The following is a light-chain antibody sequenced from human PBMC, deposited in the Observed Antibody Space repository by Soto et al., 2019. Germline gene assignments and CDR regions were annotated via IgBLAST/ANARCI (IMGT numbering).Light chain of an antibody. Sequence: EVVMTQSPGTLSVSPGERATLSCRASQNVDSRLAWYQQKPGQAPRLLIYSTSTRATGIPARFSGSGSGTEFTLTISSLQSEYFALYYCQQYSNWPPYTFGQGTKLEIK. CDR3: QQYSNWPPYT. J-gene: IGKJ2*01. CDR2: STS. V-gene: IGKV3-15*01. CDR1: QNVDSR.